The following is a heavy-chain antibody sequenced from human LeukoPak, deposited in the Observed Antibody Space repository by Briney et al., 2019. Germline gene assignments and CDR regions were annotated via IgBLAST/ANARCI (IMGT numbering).Heavy chain of an antibody. Sequence: GGSLRLSCAASGFTFSSYAMHWVRQAPGKGLEWVAVISYDGSNKYYADSVKGRFTISRDNSKNTLYLQMNSLRAEDTAVYYCARETDDYVWGSYRYLDYWGQGTLVTVSS. CDR1: GFTFSSYA. V-gene: IGHV3-30*14. CDR3: ARETDDYVWGSYRYLDY. D-gene: IGHD3-16*02. J-gene: IGHJ4*02. CDR2: ISYDGSNK.